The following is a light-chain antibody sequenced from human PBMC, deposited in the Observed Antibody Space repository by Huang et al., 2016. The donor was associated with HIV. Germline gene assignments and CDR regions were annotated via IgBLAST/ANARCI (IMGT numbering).Light chain of an antibody. V-gene: IGKV3-11*01. CDR3: QQRDNWLT. J-gene: IGKJ4*01. Sequence: VVLTQSPATLSLPPGQRATLSCRASQSVNTYLAWYQQKPGQSPRLLIYGASNRAPGIPSRFSGSGSGTAFTLTISSLEPEDSAIYYCQQRDNWLTFGGGTKVEI. CDR2: GAS. CDR1: QSVNTY.